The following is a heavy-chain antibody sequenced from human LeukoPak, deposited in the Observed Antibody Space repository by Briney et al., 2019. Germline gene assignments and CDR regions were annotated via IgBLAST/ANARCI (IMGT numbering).Heavy chain of an antibody. Sequence: GGSLRLSCAASGFTFSDYYMSWIRQAPGKGLEWVSVISVSGFSTYYADSVKGRFTISRDNSKNTLYLQKNSLRAEDTAVYYCAKNHDSNTYHTDDAFDVWGQGTMVTVSS. CDR2: ISVSGFST. CDR1: GFTFSDYY. D-gene: IGHD2/OR15-2a*01. CDR3: AKNHDSNTYHTDDAFDV. V-gene: IGHV3-23*01. J-gene: IGHJ3*01.